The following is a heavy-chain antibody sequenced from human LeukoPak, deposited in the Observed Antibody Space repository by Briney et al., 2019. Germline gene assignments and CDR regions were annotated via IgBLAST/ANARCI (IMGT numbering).Heavy chain of an antibody. CDR1: GASISSYY. D-gene: IGHD6-13*01. CDR2: IYYSGST. J-gene: IGHJ4*02. Sequence: PSETLSLTCTVSGASISSYYWSWIRQPPGKGLEWIGYIYYSGSTNYNPTPYNPSLKSRVTISVDTSKNHFSLKLSSVTAADTAVYYCASGPYPAAGTDHQFDYWGPGTLVTVSS. V-gene: IGHV4-59*01. CDR3: ASGPYPAAGTDHQFDY.